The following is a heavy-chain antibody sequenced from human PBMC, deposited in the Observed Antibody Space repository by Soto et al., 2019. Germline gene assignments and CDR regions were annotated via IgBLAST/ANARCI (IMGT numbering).Heavy chain of an antibody. Sequence: KTSETLSLTCAVYGGSFSGHSWTWIRQSPGKGLEWIGDINHSGRVNYSPSLKGRVTISLDTSKNQFSLTLSAVTAADTAMYYCSTRAYDTNGYYRFDPWGQGTLVTVSS. CDR3: STRAYDTNGYYRFDP. CDR2: INHSGRV. D-gene: IGHD3-22*01. V-gene: IGHV4-34*01. CDR1: GGSFSGHS. J-gene: IGHJ5*01.